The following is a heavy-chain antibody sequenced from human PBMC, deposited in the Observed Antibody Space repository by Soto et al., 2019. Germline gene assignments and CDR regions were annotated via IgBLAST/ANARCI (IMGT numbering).Heavy chain of an antibody. CDR2: VVPKIGNI. V-gene: IGHV1-69*04. CDR3: TRGGRENNWNDGNFEY. D-gene: IGHD1-20*01. CDR1: GGIFSAYV. Sequence: QVQLVQSGAEVKKPGSSVRFSGRLLGGIFSAYVFTWGGRALGKDLGWWGRVVPKIGNINFVRKFQGRLTLTADKSTRTAFLELSSLRPEDTAVYYCTRGGRENNWNDGNFEYWGQGTQVTVSS. J-gene: IGHJ4*02.